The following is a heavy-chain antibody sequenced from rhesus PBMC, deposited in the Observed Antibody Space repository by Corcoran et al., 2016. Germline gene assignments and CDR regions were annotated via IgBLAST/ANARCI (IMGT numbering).Heavy chain of an antibody. Sequence: EVQLVESGGGLVQPGGSLRLSCAASGFTFSNVWMNWVREATGKGREGVARIKSKADGGTADYAASVKGRFTISRDDSKNTLYLQMNSLKTEDTAVYYCTTGDTATVISDAFDFWGQGLRVTVSS. CDR2: IKSKADGGTA. V-gene: IGHV3-30*01. J-gene: IGHJ3*01. D-gene: IGHD5-12*01. CDR1: GFTFSNVW. CDR3: TTGDTATVISDAFDF.